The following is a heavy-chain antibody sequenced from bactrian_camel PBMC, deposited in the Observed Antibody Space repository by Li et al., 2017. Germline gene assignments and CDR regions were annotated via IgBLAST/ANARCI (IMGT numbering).Heavy chain of an antibody. CDR1: GLTVSSYY. Sequence: QVQLVESGGGLVQPGGSLTLSCTASGLTVSSYYMNWVRHTPGKGLEWVSSIYSDGGITYYADSVKGRFTISRDNAKNTVYLQMNSLKSEDTALYYCATDRRPTVVAGYWGQGTQVTVS. J-gene: IGHJ4*01. CDR3: ATDRRPTVVAGY. V-gene: IGHV3-2*01. D-gene: IGHD6*01. CDR2: IYSDGGIT.